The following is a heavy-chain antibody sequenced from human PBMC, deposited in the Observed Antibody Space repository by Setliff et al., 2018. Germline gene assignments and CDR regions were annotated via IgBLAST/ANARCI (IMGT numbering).Heavy chain of an antibody. Sequence: GESLKISCVTSGFAFTSYDMTWVRQAPGKGLEWVASINNGGVSADYTDSVKGRFTISRDNSRNTLYLQMKSLRAEDTAIYYCATSTITTYYFDYWGHGTQVTVSS. D-gene: IGHD4-4*01. CDR1: GFAFTSYD. CDR2: INNGGVSA. V-gene: IGHV3-23*01. CDR3: ATSTITTYYFDY. J-gene: IGHJ4*01.